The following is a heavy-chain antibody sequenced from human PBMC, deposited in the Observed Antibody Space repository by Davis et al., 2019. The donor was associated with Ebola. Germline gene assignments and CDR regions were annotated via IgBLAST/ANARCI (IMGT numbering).Heavy chain of an antibody. CDR3: ARRTGTIYYYYYMDV. Sequence: PSETLSLTCTVSGGSVSSGSYYWSWIRQPPGKGLEWIGYIYYSGSTNYNPSLKSRVTISVDTSKNQFSLKLSSVTAADTAVCYCARRTGTIYYYYYMDVWGKGTTVTVSS. V-gene: IGHV4-61*01. J-gene: IGHJ6*03. D-gene: IGHD1-14*01. CDR2: IYYSGST. CDR1: GGSVSSGSYY.